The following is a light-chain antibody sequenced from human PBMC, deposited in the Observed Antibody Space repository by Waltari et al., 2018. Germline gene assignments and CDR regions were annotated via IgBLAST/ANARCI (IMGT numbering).Light chain of an antibody. CDR3: SSYISSSTLEL. V-gene: IGLV2-14*03. CDR2: DVS. CDR1: SSDVGGYNS. Sequence: QSALTQPASVSGSPGQSITISCTGTSSDVGGYNSVSWYQQHPGKAPKLMIYDVSNRPSGVANRVSGSKSGNTACLTISGLQAEDEADYYCSSYISSSTLELFGGGTSLTVL. J-gene: IGLJ2*01.